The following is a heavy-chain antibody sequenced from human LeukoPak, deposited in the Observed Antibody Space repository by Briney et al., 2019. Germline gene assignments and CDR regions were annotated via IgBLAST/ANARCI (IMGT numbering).Heavy chain of an antibody. D-gene: IGHD3-10*01. J-gene: IGHJ6*02. CDR3: ARFPMVGSGYYYGMDV. V-gene: IGHV4-59*01. CDR2: IYYSGST. Sequence: SETLSLTCTVSGGSISSYYWSWIRQPPGKGLEWIGYIYYSGSTNYNPSLKSRVTISVDTSKNQFSLKLSSVTAADTAVYYCARFPMVGSGYYYGMDVWGQGTTVTVSS. CDR1: GGSISSYY.